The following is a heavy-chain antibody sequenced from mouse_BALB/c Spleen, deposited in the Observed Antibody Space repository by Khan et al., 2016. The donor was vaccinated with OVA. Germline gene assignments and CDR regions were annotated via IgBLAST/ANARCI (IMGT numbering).Heavy chain of an antibody. CDR1: GYTFSSYW. V-gene: IGHV1-9*01. D-gene: IGHD2-1*01. CDR3: TRTGNYRDYFDY. Sequence: QVRLQQSGAELMKPGASVKISCKATGYTFSSYWIEWVKQRPGHGLEWIGEILPGSGSTNYNEKFKGKATFTADTSSNTAYMQLNSLTSEESAVYYCTRTGNYRDYFDYWGQGTTLTVSS. J-gene: IGHJ2*01. CDR2: ILPGSGST.